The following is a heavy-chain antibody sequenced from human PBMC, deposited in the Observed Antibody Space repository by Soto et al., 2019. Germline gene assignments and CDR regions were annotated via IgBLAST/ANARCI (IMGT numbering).Heavy chain of an antibody. Sequence: LSLTCTVSGGSISSSDYYWAWIRQPPGKGLEWIGSIDYRGSTYYNPSLRSRVTVSVEMFKNQISLKVRSVTATDTAVYYCARPLYGGNSWFFVYWGRGTLVSV. CDR2: IDYRGST. D-gene: IGHD4-17*01. V-gene: IGHV4-39*01. CDR3: ARPLYGGNSWFFVY. CDR1: GGSISSSDYY. J-gene: IGHJ4*02.